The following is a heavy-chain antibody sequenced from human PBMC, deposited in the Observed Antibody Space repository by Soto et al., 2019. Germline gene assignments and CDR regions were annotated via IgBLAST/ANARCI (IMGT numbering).Heavy chain of an antibody. Sequence: QVQLVQSGVEVKKPGASVKVSGKASGYTFTDYAISWVRQAPGRGLEWMGWVNTYNGNPNYAQIFQGRVTTTTDTSTDTAYMELRSLKSDDSAVYYCARDSQYSTSWQRFDSWGQGTLVTGSS. CDR2: VNTYNGNP. CDR1: GYTFTDYA. CDR3: ARDSQYSTSWQRFDS. V-gene: IGHV1-18*01. D-gene: IGHD6-13*01. J-gene: IGHJ4*02.